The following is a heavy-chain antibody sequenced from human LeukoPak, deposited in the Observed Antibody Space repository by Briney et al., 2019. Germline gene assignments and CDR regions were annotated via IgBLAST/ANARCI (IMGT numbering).Heavy chain of an antibody. CDR3: AKVRGP. CDR1: GSTFSSNI. D-gene: IGHD3-10*01. V-gene: IGHV3-23*01. Sequence: GGSLRLSCAASGSTFSSNIMSWVHQAPGKGLEWVSGISGSGATTYYAESVKGRFTISRDNSKNTLYLQMNSLRAEDTAVYYCAKVRGPWGQGTLVTVSS. J-gene: IGHJ5*02. CDR2: ISGSGATT.